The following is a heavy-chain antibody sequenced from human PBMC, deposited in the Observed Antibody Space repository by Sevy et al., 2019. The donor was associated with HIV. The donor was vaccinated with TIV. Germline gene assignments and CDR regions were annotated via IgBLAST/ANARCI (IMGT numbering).Heavy chain of an antibody. CDR3: AIDFTY. J-gene: IGHJ4*02. CDR2: FDPEDGET. V-gene: IGHV1-24*01. Sequence: ASVKVSCKVSGYTLSELSIHWVRQAPGKGLEWLGSFDPEDGETIYAQKFQGRVVVTGDISPETSYMELSSLRSEDTAVYYCAIDFTYWGQGTLVTVSS. CDR1: GYTLSELS.